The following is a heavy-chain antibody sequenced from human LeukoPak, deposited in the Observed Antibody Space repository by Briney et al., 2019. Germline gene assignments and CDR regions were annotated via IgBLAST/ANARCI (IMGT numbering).Heavy chain of an antibody. D-gene: IGHD3-10*02. CDR1: GGSISSYY. CDR2: IYYSGST. Sequence: SETLSLTCTVSGGSISSYYWSWIRQPPGKGLEWIGYIYYSGSTNYNPSLKSRVTISVDTSKNQFSLKLSSVTAADTAVYYCARHRKSVTLRSGGDYFDYWGQGTLVTASS. CDR3: ARHRKSVTLRSGGDYFDY. J-gene: IGHJ4*02. V-gene: IGHV4-59*08.